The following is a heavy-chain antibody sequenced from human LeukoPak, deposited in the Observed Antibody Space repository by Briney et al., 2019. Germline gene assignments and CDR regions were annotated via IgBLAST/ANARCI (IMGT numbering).Heavy chain of an antibody. V-gene: IGHV1-24*01. J-gene: IGHJ4*02. D-gene: IGHD3-3*01. Sequence: ASVKVSCKVSGYTLTELSMHWVRQAPGKGLEWMGGFDPEDGETIYAQKFQGRVTMTEDTSTDTAYMELSSLRSEDTAVYYCATDRKVTIFGVVSPTPLFDYWGQGTLVTVSS. CDR1: GYTLTELS. CDR3: ATDRKVTIFGVVSPTPLFDY. CDR2: FDPEDGET.